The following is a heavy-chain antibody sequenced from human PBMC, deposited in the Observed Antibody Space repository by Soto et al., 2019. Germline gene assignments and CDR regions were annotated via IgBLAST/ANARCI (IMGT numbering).Heavy chain of an antibody. J-gene: IGHJ3*02. CDR2: IYYSGST. Sequence: QVQLQESGPGLVKPSQTLSLTCTVSGGSISSGGYFWTWIRQHPGKGLEWIGYIYYSGSTYYNPALKGRVTMSVDTSKNQFSLKLNSVTAADTAVYYCSRDTSGTYREYAFDIWGQGTMVTVSS. D-gene: IGHD1-26*01. CDR1: GGSISSGGYF. V-gene: IGHV4-31*03. CDR3: SRDTSGTYREYAFDI.